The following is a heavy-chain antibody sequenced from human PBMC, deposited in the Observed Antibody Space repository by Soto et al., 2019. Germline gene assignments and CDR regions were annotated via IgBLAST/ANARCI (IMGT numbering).Heavy chain of an antibody. V-gene: IGHV4-30-2*06. D-gene: IGHD2-2*01. J-gene: IGHJ4*01. CDR2: IYYTGST. CDR3: ARGGFQLLPDY. Sequence: SSETLSLPCTVSGGSISNDAYSWSWIRQSSGKGLEWIGYIYYTGSTYYNPSLKSRVTISIDKSKNQFSLKLASVTAADTAVYYCARGGFQLLPDYWGRGTLVTVSS. CDR1: GGSISNDAYS.